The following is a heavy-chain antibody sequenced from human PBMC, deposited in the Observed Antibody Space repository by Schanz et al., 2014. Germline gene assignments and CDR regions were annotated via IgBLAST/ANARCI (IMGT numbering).Heavy chain of an antibody. V-gene: IGHV3-21*04. CDR1: GFIFSNYG. J-gene: IGHJ6*02. CDR2: ISSSSSYI. Sequence: EVQLVESGGGLVQPGGSLRLSCAASGFIFSNYGMHWVRQAPGKGLEWVSSISSSSSYIYYADSVKGRFTISRDNAKNSLYLQMNSLRAEDTAVYYCAKARRKSNCSGGRCFHYSYYGMDVWGQGTTVTVSS. CDR3: AKARRKSNCSGGRCFHYSYYGMDV. D-gene: IGHD2-15*01.